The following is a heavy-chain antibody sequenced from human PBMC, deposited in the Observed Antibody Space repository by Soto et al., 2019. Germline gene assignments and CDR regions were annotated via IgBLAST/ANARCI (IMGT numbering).Heavy chain of an antibody. J-gene: IGHJ4*02. D-gene: IGHD3-3*01. CDR2: INGNNGNT. V-gene: IGHV1-3*01. Sequence: ASVKVSCKASGYSFTGYAMQWVRQAPGQGLEGMGWINGNNGNTKYSQQFQGRVTITRDTSASTAYMELRSLRSEDTAVYYCARDNQFLEGLLTSYFDFWGQGTLVTVSS. CDR1: GYSFTGYA. CDR3: ARDNQFLEGLLTSYFDF.